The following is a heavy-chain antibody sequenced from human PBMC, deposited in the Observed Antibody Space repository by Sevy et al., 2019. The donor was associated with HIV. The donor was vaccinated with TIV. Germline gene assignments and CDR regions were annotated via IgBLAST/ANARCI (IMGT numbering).Heavy chain of an antibody. J-gene: IGHJ4*02. CDR3: ARELWPGDY. CDR2: INQDGSRK. Sequence: GGYLRLSCAASGFTFSDYYMGCVRHAPGKGLEWVANINQDGSRKNYVDSVKGRFTIPRDNTKNSLFLQMNRLRVDDTSVYYCARELWPGDYWGQGTVVTVSS. V-gene: IGHV3-7*01. CDR1: GFTFSDYY. D-gene: IGHD2-21*01.